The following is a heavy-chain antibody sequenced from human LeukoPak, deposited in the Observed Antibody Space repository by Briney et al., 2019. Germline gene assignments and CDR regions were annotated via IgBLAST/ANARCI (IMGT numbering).Heavy chain of an antibody. Sequence: PGGSLRLSCAASGFTFSSYAMHWVRQAPGKGLEWVAVISYDGSNKYYADSVKGRFTISRDNSKNTLYLQMNSLRAEDTAVYYCARDRDSGYDLDYWGQGTLVTVSS. CDR2: ISYDGSNK. D-gene: IGHD5-12*01. CDR3: ARDRDSGYDLDY. CDR1: GFTFSSYA. V-gene: IGHV3-30-3*01. J-gene: IGHJ4*02.